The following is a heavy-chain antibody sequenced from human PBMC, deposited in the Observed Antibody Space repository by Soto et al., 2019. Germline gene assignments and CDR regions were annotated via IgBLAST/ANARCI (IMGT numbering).Heavy chain of an antibody. CDR1: GGSISSGDYY. Sequence: SETLSLTCTVSGGSISSGDYYWSWIRQPPGKGLEWIGYIYYSGSTYYNPSLRSRVTISVDTSKNQFSLKLSSVTAADTAVYYFARESRSSKGAKSYNWFDPWGQGTLVTVSS. J-gene: IGHJ5*02. CDR2: IYYSGST. V-gene: IGHV4-30-4*01. D-gene: IGHD1-26*01. CDR3: ARESRSSKGAKSYNWFDP.